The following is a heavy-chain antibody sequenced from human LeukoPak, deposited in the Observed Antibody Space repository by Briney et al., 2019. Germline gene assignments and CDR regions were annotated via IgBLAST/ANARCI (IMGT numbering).Heavy chain of an antibody. Sequence: GGSLRLSCAASGFTFSSYSMNWVRQAPRKGLEWVSSISSSSSYIYYADSVKGRFTISRDNAKNSLYLQMNSLRAEDTAVYYCARDNSGSYIPHFDYWGQGTLVTVSS. D-gene: IGHD1-26*01. CDR2: ISSSSSYI. J-gene: IGHJ4*02. CDR1: GFTFSSYS. V-gene: IGHV3-21*01. CDR3: ARDNSGSYIPHFDY.